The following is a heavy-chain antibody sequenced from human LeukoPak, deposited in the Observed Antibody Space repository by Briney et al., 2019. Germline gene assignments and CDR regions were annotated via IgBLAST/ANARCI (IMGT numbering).Heavy chain of an antibody. CDR1: GGTFSSYA. CDR2: IIPIFGTA. CDR3: ARDIGGMTTEYYFDN. D-gene: IGHD4-11*01. Sequence: SVKVSCKASGGTFSSYAISWVRQAPGQGLEWMGGIIPIFGTANYAQKFQGRVTITADESTSTAYMELSSLRSEDTAVYYCARDIGGMTTEYYFDNWGQGALVTVSS. J-gene: IGHJ4*02. V-gene: IGHV1-69*13.